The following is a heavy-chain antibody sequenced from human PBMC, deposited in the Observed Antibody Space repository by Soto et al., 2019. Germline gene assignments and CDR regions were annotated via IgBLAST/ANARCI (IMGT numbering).Heavy chain of an antibody. CDR1: GFTFSNSD. CDR3: AKGSIVAGAIRYDLDY. D-gene: IGHD2-2*01. V-gene: IGHV3-23*01. Sequence: EVQLLNSGGGLVQPGGSLRLSCAASGFTFSNSDMNWVRQAPGKGLECVSAISGRGSSTYYADSVKGRFTISRDDSKNTAYLQMNSLRAEDTAVYYCAKGSIVAGAIRYDLDYWGQGTLVTVSS. J-gene: IGHJ4*02. CDR2: ISGRGSST.